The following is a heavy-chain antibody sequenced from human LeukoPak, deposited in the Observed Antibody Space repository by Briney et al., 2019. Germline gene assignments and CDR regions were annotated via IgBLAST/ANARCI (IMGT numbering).Heavy chain of an antibody. CDR1: GFTFSSYLMH. J-gene: IGHJ4*02. D-gene: IGHD3-22*01. V-gene: IGHV4-39*01. CDR3: ARASNYFDILY. CDR2: IYYTGST. Sequence: AGGSLRLSCAASGFTFSSYLMHWVRQAPGKGLEWIGTIYYTGSTYYNPSLKSRVTISIDTSKNQFSLRLSSVTAADTAVYFCARASNYFDILYWGQGTLVTVSS.